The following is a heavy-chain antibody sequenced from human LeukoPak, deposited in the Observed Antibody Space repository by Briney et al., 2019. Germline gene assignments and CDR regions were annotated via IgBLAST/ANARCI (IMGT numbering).Heavy chain of an antibody. J-gene: IGHJ6*02. Sequence: GGSLRLSCAASGFTFSSYTMNWVRQAPGKGLESISYISNNGSTIYYADSVKGRFTISRDNAKNSLYLQMSSLRAEDTAVYYCARDYRSTVTSHYYYYGMDVWGQGTTVTVSS. CDR3: ARDYRSTVTSHYYYYGMDV. D-gene: IGHD4-17*01. V-gene: IGHV3-48*01. CDR2: ISNNGSTI. CDR1: GFTFSSYT.